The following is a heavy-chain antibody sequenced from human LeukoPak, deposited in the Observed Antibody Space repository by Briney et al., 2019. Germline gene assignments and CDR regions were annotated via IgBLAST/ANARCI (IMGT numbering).Heavy chain of an antibody. CDR3: AIDQFYEGWFDP. D-gene: IGHD3-3*01. Sequence: ASVNVSCKASGYTFTNYYMHWVRQAPGKGLEWMGGYDPEDGETVYAQKFQGRVIMSEDTSTDTAYMEVSGLRSEDTAVYYCAIDQFYEGWFDPWGQGTLVTVSS. CDR2: YDPEDGET. CDR1: GYTFTNYY. V-gene: IGHV1-24*01. J-gene: IGHJ5*02.